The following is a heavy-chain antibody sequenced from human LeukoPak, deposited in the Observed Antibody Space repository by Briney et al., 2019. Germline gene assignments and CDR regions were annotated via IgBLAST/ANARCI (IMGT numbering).Heavy chain of an antibody. CDR1: GGSISSYY. J-gene: IGHJ5*02. V-gene: IGHV4-59*08. Sequence: SETLSLTCTVSGGSISSYYWSWIRQPPGKGLEWIGYIYYSGSTNYNPSLKSRITISVDTSKNQFSLKLSSVTAADTAVYNCARRADDFWSGANWFDPWGQGTLVTVSS. CDR3: ARRADDFWSGANWFDP. D-gene: IGHD3-3*01. CDR2: IYYSGST.